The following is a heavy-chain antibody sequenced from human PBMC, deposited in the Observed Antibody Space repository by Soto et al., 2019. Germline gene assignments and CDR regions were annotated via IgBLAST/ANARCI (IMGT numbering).Heavy chain of an antibody. CDR3: ATLRFLEWLFLDYYYGMDV. Sequence: EVQLLESGGGLVQPGGSLRLSCAASGFTFSSYAMSWVRQAPGKGLEWVSAISGSGGSTYYADSVKGRFTISRDNSKNTPYLQMNSLRAEDTAVYYCATLRFLEWLFLDYYYGMDVWGQGTTVTVSS. CDR1: GFTFSSYA. D-gene: IGHD3-3*01. V-gene: IGHV3-23*01. J-gene: IGHJ6*02. CDR2: ISGSGGST.